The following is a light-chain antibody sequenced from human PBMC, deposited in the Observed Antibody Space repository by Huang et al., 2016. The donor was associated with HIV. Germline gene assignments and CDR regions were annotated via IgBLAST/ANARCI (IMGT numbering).Light chain of an antibody. V-gene: IGKV1-13*02. CDR3: QQLHAYPIT. Sequence: HLTQSPPSLSASVGDSVFISCRASQDIGTSLARYQQRTGRAPKLLISGASTLQTGVPSLFSGDSAGTFFTLFITDLQPEDFATYYCQQLHAYPITFGQGTRLDIK. CDR1: QDIGTS. J-gene: IGKJ5*01. CDR2: GAS.